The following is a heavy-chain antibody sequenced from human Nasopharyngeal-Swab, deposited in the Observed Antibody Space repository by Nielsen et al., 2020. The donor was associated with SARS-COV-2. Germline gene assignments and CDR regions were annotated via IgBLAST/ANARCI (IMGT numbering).Heavy chain of an antibody. D-gene: IGHD3-10*01. Sequence: GESLKISCKGSGYRFSTYWINWVRQMPGTGLEWKGIIYPGDSDTRYSPSFQGQVSISVDKSITTAYLQWNSLKASDTATYFCAIDYGSGTYGLDVWGQGTRVTVSS. J-gene: IGHJ6*02. V-gene: IGHV5-51*01. CDR1: GYRFSTYW. CDR2: IYPGDSDT. CDR3: AIDYGSGTYGLDV.